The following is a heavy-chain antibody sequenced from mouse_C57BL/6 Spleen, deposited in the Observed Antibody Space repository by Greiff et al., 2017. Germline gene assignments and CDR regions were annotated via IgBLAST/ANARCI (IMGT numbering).Heavy chain of an antibody. CDR2: IDPANGNT. Sequence: VQLQQSVAELVRPGASVKLSCTASGFNIKNTYMHWVKQRPEQGLGWIGRIDPANGNTKYAPKFQGKATITADTSYNTAYLQLSSLASEDTAIYYCTRIRRIGIYPGDVWGTGTTVTVSS. CDR1: GFNIKNTY. D-gene: IGHD1-1*02. J-gene: IGHJ1*03. CDR3: TRIRRIGIYPGDV. V-gene: IGHV14-3*01.